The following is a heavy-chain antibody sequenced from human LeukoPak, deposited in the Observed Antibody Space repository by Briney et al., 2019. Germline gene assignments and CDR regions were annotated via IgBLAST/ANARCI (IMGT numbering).Heavy chain of an antibody. CDR1: GGSISSYY. D-gene: IGHD6-19*01. CDR2: TYTSGST. CDR3: ARRLAVALFDP. J-gene: IGHJ5*02. V-gene: IGHV4-4*09. Sequence: SETLSLTCTVSGGSISSYYWSWIRQPPGKGLEWIGYTYTSGSTNYNPSLKSRVTISVDTSKNQFSLKLSSVTAADTAVYYCARRLAVALFDPWGQGTLVTVSS.